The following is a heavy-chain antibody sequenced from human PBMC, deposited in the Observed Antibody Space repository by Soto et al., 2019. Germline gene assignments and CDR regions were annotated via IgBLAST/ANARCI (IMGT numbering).Heavy chain of an antibody. CDR3: ASAVARPPGSIDY. D-gene: IGHD6-19*01. V-gene: IGHV4-30-4*01. CDR1: GGSISSGDYY. CDR2: IYYSGST. Sequence: TLSLTCTVSGGSISSGDYYWSWIRQPPGKGLEWIGYIYYSGSTYYNPSLKSRVTISVDTSKNQFSLKLSSVTAADTAVYYCASAVARPPGSIDYWGQGTLVTVSS. J-gene: IGHJ4*02.